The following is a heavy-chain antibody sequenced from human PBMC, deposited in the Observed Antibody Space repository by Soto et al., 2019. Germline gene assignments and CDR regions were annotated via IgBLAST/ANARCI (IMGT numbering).Heavy chain of an antibody. CDR1: GFTFSSYA. Sequence: GGSLRLSCAASGFTFSSYAMSWVRQAPGKGLEWVSAISGSGGSTYYADSVKGRFTISRDNSKNTLYLQMNSLRAEDTAVYYCAKDLGDYGDYYYYYGMYVWGQGTTVTVSS. J-gene: IGHJ6*02. V-gene: IGHV3-23*01. D-gene: IGHD4-17*01. CDR3: AKDLGDYGDYYYYYGMYV. CDR2: ISGSGGST.